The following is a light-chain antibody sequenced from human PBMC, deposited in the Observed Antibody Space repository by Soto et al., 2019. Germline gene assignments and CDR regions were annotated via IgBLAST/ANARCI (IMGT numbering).Light chain of an antibody. CDR1: SSDVGGYNY. CDR3: SSYTSSRDYV. CDR2: EVS. J-gene: IGLJ1*01. Sequence: LTQPASVSGSPGQSITISCTGTSSDVGGYNYVSWYQQQSGKAPKLMIHEVSNRPSGVSNRFSGSKSGNTASLTISGLQAEDEADYYCSSYTSSRDYVFGIGTKVTVL. V-gene: IGLV2-14*01.